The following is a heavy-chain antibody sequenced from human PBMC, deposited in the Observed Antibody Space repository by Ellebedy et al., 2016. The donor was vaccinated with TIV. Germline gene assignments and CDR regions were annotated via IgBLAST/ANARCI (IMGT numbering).Heavy chain of an antibody. CDR1: GCSISSSSYY. CDR2: IYYSGST. J-gene: IGHJ4*02. Sequence: MPSETLSLTCTVSGCSISSSSYYWGWIRQPPGKGLAWIGSIYYSGSTYYNPFLKSRVTISVDTSKNQFSLKLSSVTAADTAVYYCARGTLNHGIEYWGQGTLVTVSS. D-gene: IGHD1-14*01. CDR3: ARGTLNHGIEY. V-gene: IGHV4-39*07.